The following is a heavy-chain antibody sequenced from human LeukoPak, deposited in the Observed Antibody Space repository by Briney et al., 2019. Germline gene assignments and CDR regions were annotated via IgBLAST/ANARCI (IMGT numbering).Heavy chain of an antibody. CDR3: ATDQSIAGPTTADY. V-gene: IGHV3-74*01. CDR2: INTDASNT. CDR1: GFTFSRFW. D-gene: IGHD1-26*01. J-gene: IGHJ4*02. Sequence: PGGSLRLSCAASGFTFSRFWMHWVRQAPGKGLVWVSPINTDASNTIYADSVKGRFTISRDNAKNTLYLQMNSLRAEDTAVYYCATDQSIAGPTTADYWGQGTLVTVSS.